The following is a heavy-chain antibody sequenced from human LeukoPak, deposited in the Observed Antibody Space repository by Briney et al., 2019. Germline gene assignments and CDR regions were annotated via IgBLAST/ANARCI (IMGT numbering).Heavy chain of an antibody. CDR1: GFTFSSYA. D-gene: IGHD6-19*01. J-gene: IGHJ3*02. CDR3: AKDSNYRQQWPVRVTAFDI. V-gene: IGHV3-23*01. Sequence: PGGSLRLSCAASGFTFSSYAMSWVRQAPGKGLEWVSAISGSGGSTYYADSVKGRFTISRDNSKNTLYLQMNSLRAEDTAVYYCAKDSNYRQQWPVRVTAFDIWGQGTMVTVSS. CDR2: ISGSGGST.